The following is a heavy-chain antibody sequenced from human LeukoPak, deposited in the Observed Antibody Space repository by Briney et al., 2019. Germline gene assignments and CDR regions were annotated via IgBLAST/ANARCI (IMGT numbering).Heavy chain of an antibody. Sequence: ASVKVSCKASGFTFTGSAMQWVRQARGQSLEWIGWIVVDSGNTNYAQNFQERVTITRDMSTSTAYMELSSLRSEDAAVYYCAADRVVDSSGYYHTRAFDIWGQATMVTVSS. CDR3: AADRVVDSSGYYHTRAFDI. CDR2: IVVDSGNT. J-gene: IGHJ3*02. V-gene: IGHV1-58*02. CDR1: GFTFTGSA. D-gene: IGHD3-22*01.